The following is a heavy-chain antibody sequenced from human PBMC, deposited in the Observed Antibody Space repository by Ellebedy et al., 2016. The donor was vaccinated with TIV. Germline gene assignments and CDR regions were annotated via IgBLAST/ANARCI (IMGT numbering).Heavy chain of an antibody. Sequence: SETLSLTCTVSGGSISSSSYYWGWIRQPPGKGLEWIGSIYYSGSTYYNPSLKSRVPISVDTSKNHFSLKLSSVTAADTAVYYCARVIWYYDFWSGYPSHFDYWGQGTLVIVSS. D-gene: IGHD3-3*01. V-gene: IGHV4-39*02. J-gene: IGHJ4*02. CDR3: ARVIWYYDFWSGYPSHFDY. CDR2: IYYSGST. CDR1: GGSISSSSYY.